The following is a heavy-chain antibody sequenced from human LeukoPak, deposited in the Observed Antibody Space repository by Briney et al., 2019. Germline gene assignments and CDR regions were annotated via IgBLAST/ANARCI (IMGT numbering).Heavy chain of an antibody. CDR3: ARGTPSSSGWLYYGMDV. V-gene: IGHV3-23*01. J-gene: IGHJ6*02. Sequence: GGSLRLSCTASGFTFSSFAMNWVRQVPGKGLEWVSVVTGDSGTIHYSDSVKGRFTISRGNSKNTLYLQMNSLRAEDTAVYYCARGTPSSSGWLYYGMDVWGQGTTVTVSS. CDR2: VTGDSGTI. D-gene: IGHD6-19*01. CDR1: GFTFSSFA.